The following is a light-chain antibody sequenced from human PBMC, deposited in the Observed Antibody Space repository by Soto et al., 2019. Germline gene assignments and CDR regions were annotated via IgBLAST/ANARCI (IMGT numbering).Light chain of an antibody. CDR1: QSISNW. CDR2: KAS. CDR3: QQYNSFSGA. Sequence: DIQMTQSPSTLSASVGDRVTITCRASQSISNWLAWYQQKPGKAPKLLIYKASSLESGVPSRFSGRGYGTEFTLTISSLQPDDFATYYCQQYNSFSGAFGQGTKLEIK. V-gene: IGKV1-5*03. J-gene: IGKJ2*01.